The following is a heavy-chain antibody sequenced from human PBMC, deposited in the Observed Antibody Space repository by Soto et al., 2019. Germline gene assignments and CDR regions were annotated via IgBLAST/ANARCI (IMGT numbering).Heavy chain of an antibody. Sequence: ASVKVSCKASGYTFTGYYMHCVRQAPGQELHWMGWINPNSGGTNYAQKFQGRVTMTRDTSISTAYMELSRLRSDDTAVYYCARAEGHCSSTSCFYYYYGMDVWGQGTTVTVSS. V-gene: IGHV1-2*02. CDR2: INPNSGGT. J-gene: IGHJ6*02. CDR1: GYTFTGYY. D-gene: IGHD2-2*01. CDR3: ARAEGHCSSTSCFYYYYGMDV.